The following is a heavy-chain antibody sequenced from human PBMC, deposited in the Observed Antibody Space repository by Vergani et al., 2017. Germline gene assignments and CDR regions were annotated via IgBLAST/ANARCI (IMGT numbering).Heavy chain of an antibody. D-gene: IGHD5-12*01. Sequence: QLQLQESGPGLVKPSETLSLTCTVSGGSISSSSYYWGWIRQPPGKGLEWIGSIYYSGSTYYNPSLKSRVTISVDTSKNQFSLKLISVTAADTAVYYCAGDRIVGGYDWFRVDYYYYGMDVWGQGTTVTVSS. CDR2: IYYSGST. J-gene: IGHJ6*02. V-gene: IGHV4-39*07. CDR1: GGSISSSSYY. CDR3: AGDRIVGGYDWFRVDYYYYGMDV.